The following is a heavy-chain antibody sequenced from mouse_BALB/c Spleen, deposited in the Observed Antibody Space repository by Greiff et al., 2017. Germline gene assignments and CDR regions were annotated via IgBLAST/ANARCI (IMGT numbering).Heavy chain of an antibody. Sequence: EVKVVESGPSLVKPSQTLSLTCSVTGDSITSGYWNWIRKFPGNKLEYMGYISYSGSTYYNPSLKSRISITRDTSKNQYYLQLNSVTTEDTATYYCAREVRRLYYYAMDYWGQGTSVTVSS. CDR1: GDSITSGY. V-gene: IGHV3-8*02. D-gene: IGHD2-14*01. CDR3: AREVRRLYYYAMDY. CDR2: ISYSGST. J-gene: IGHJ4*01.